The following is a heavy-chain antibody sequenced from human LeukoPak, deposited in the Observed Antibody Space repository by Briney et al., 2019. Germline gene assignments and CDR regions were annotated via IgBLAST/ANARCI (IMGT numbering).Heavy chain of an antibody. J-gene: IGHJ5*02. CDR2: INHSGST. CDR1: GGSFSGYY. CDR3: ARGLHWFDP. Sequence: SETLSLTCAVYGGSFSGYYWSWNRQPPGKGLEWIGEINHSGSTNYNPSLKSRVTISVDTSKNQFSLKLSSVTAADTAVYYCARGLHWFDPWGQGTLVTVSS. V-gene: IGHV4-34*01.